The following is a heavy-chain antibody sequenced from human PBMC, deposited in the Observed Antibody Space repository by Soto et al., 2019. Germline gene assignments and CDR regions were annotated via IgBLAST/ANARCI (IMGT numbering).Heavy chain of an antibody. CDR3: ASQGGFGELFEY. D-gene: IGHD3-10*01. J-gene: IGHJ4*02. CDR1: GFTFSSYG. Sequence: QVQLVESGGGVVQPGRSLRLSCAASGFTFSSYGMHWVRQAPGKGLEWVAVIWYDGSNKYYADSVKGRFTISRDNSKNTLYLQMNSLRAEDTAVYYCASQGGFGELFEYWGQGTLVTVSS. V-gene: IGHV3-33*01. CDR2: IWYDGSNK.